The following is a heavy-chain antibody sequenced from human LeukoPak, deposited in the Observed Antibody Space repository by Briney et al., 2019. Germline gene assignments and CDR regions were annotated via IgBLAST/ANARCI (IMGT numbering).Heavy chain of an antibody. J-gene: IGHJ3*02. Sequence: SETLSLTCNVSGGSISSYYWSWIRQPPGKGLEWIGYIYYSGSTSYNPSLKSRVAISVDTSKNQFSLKLSSVTAADTAVYYCARGRVVGALDAFDTWGQGTMVTVSS. CDR1: GGSISSYY. CDR3: ARGRVVGALDAFDT. CDR2: IYYSGST. D-gene: IGHD1-26*01. V-gene: IGHV4-59*01.